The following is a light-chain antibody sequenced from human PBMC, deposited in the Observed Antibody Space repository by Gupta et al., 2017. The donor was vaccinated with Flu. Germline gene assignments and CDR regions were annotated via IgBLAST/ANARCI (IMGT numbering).Light chain of an antibody. V-gene: IGLV1-40*01. CDR3: QSYYSSLSGYV. Sequence: QSVLTQPPSVSGAHGQMVTISCTGSSSNIGAGYDVHWYQQLPGTAPKLLIYGNSNRPSGVPDRFAGSKSGTSASLAITGLQAEDEADYYCQSYYSSLSGYVFGTGTKVTVL. J-gene: IGLJ1*01. CDR2: GNS. CDR1: SSNIGAGYD.